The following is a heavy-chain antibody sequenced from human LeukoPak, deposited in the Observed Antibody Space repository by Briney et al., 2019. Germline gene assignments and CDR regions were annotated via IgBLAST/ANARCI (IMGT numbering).Heavy chain of an antibody. J-gene: IGHJ6*03. V-gene: IGHV3-74*01. D-gene: IGHD5-12*01. Sequence: GGSLRLSCAASGFTFSSYWMHWVRQAPGKGLVWVSRINSDGSSTSYADSVKGRFTISRDNAKNTLYLQMNSLRAEDTAVYYCARQTVWAVATMSDYYYYYYMDVWGKGTTVTVSS. CDR1: GFTFSSYW. CDR2: INSDGSST. CDR3: ARQTVWAVATMSDYYYYYYMDV.